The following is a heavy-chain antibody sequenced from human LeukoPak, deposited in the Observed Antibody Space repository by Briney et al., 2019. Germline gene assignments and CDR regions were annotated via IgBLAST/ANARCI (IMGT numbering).Heavy chain of an antibody. CDR2: ISGSGVST. CDR3: AKYLAGVLVPPHFDY. D-gene: IGHD6-13*01. CDR1: GFTFSGYA. J-gene: IGHJ4*02. V-gene: IGHV3-23*01. Sequence: GGSLRLSCAASGFTFSGYAMSWVRQAPGKGLEWVSAISGSGVSTYYADSVKGRFTISRDNSKNTLYLQMNSLRAEDTAVYYCAKYLAGVLVPPHFDYWAQGTLVTVSS.